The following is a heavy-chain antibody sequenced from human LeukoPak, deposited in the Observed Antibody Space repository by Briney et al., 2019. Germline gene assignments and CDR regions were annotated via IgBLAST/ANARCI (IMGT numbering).Heavy chain of an antibody. V-gene: IGHV3-48*01. CDR3: ARDSAGYSYGIYYYGMDV. Sequence: GGSLRLSCAASGFTFSSYSMNWVRQAPGKGLEWVSYISSSSSTIYYADSVKGRFTISRDNAKNSLYLQMNSLRAEDTAVYYCARDSAGYSYGIYYYGMDVWGRGTTVTVSS. D-gene: IGHD5-18*01. CDR2: ISSSSSTI. CDR1: GFTFSSYS. J-gene: IGHJ6*02.